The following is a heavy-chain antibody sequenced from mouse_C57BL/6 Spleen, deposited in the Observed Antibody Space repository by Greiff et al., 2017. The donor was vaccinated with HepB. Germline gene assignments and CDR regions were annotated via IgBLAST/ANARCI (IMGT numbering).Heavy chain of an antibody. J-gene: IGHJ3*01. Sequence: QVHVKQSGAELVRPGASVTLSCKASGYTFTDYEMHWVKQTPVHGLEWIGAIDPETGGTAYNQKFKGKAILTADKSSSTAYMELRSLTSEDSAVYYCTRLVTTQAWFAYWGQGTLVTVSA. V-gene: IGHV1-15*01. D-gene: IGHD2-2*01. CDR2: IDPETGGT. CDR1: GYTFTDYE. CDR3: TRLVTTQAWFAY.